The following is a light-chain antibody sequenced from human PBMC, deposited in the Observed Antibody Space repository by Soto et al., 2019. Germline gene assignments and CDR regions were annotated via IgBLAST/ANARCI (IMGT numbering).Light chain of an antibody. J-gene: IGKJ1*01. CDR2: KAS. CDR1: QSIGSW. V-gene: IGKV1-5*03. CDR3: QQYNTYWT. Sequence: DIPMTQSPSTLSASVGDRVTITCRASQSIGSWLAWYQQKPGKAPKLLIYKASSLESGVPSRFSGSGSGTEFTLTISSLQPDDFATYYCQQYNTYWTFGQGTKVEIK.